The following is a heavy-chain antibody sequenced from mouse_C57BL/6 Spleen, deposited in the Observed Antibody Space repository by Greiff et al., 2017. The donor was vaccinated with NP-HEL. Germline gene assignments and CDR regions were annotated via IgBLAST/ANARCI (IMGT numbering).Heavy chain of an antibody. CDR1: GYTFTSYW. J-gene: IGHJ4*01. Sequence: QVQLQQPGAELVRPGTSVKLSCKASGYTFTSYWMHWVKQRPGQGLEWIGVIDPSDSYTNYNQKFKGKATLTVDTSSSTAYMQLSSLTSEDSAVYYCARCGNTRAMDYWGQGTSVTVSS. CDR2: IDPSDSYT. V-gene: IGHV1-59*01. CDR3: ARCGNTRAMDY. D-gene: IGHD2-1*01.